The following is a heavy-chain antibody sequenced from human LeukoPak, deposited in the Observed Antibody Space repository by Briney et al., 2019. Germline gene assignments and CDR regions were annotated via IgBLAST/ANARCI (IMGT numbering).Heavy chain of an antibody. CDR3: ARLTYYDFWSGYNYAFDI. D-gene: IGHD3-3*01. J-gene: IGHJ3*02. V-gene: IGHV1-2*02. CDR1: GYTFTGYY. Sequence: ASVKVSCTASGYTFTGYYMQWVRQAPGQGLEWMGWINPSSGGTNYAQKFQGRVTMTRDTSISTAYMELSRLRSDDTAVYYCARLTYYDFWSGYNYAFDIWGQGTMVTGSS. CDR2: INPSSGGT.